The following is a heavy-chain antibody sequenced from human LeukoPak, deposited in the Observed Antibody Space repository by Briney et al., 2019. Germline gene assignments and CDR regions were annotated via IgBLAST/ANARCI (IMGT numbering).Heavy chain of an antibody. CDR3: ARDPYYYDSSGVLDY. CDR2: INPNSAGT. D-gene: IGHD3-22*01. V-gene: IGHV1-2*02. J-gene: IGHJ4*02. Sequence: PMASVKVSCKASGYTFTGYYMHWVRQAPGQGLEWMGWINPNSAGTNYAQKFQGRVSMTRDTSINTAYMELSRLRSDDTAVYYCARDPYYYDSSGVLDYWGQGTLVTVSS. CDR1: GYTFTGYY.